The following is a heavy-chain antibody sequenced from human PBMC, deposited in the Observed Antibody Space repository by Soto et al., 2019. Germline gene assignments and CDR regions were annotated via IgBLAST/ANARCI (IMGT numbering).Heavy chain of an antibody. D-gene: IGHD3-10*01. Sequence: GGSLRLSCAASGFTFSSYWMHWVRQAPGKGLVWVSRINSDGSSTSYADSVKGRFTISRDNAKNTLYLQMNSLRAEDTAVYYCARGTSTYGSGSYSPWGYYYGMDVWGQGTTVTVSS. V-gene: IGHV3-74*01. CDR2: INSDGSST. CDR3: ARGTSTYGSGSYSPWGYYYGMDV. CDR1: GFTFSSYW. J-gene: IGHJ6*02.